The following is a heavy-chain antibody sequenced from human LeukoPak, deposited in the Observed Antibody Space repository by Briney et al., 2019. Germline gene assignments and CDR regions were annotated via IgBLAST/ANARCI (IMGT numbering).Heavy chain of an antibody. CDR1: GFTFSNYW. J-gene: IGHJ4*02. V-gene: IGHV3-7*01. Sequence: GGSLRLSCAASGFTFSNYWMSWVRQAPGKGLEGVANIKQDGSEKYYVDSVKGRFTISGDNAKNSLYLQMNSLRAEDTAVYYCARDILGWLVDYWGQGTLVTVSS. CDR3: ARDILGWLVDY. CDR2: IKQDGSEK. D-gene: IGHD6-19*01.